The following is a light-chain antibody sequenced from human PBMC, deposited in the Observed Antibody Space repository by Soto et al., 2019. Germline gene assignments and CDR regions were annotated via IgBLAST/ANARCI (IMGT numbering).Light chain of an antibody. CDR3: QQYGSSPLMYT. Sequence: EIVLTQSPGTLSLSPGERATLSCRASQSVSSSYLAWYQQKPGQAPRLLIYGASSRATGIPDRFSGSGSGTDFTLTISRREPEDFAVYDCQQYGSSPLMYTFGQGTKLEIK. CDR2: GAS. V-gene: IGKV3-20*01. CDR1: QSVSSSY. J-gene: IGKJ2*01.